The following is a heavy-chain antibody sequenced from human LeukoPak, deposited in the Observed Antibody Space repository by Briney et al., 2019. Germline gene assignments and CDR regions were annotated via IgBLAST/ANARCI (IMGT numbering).Heavy chain of an antibody. CDR2: ISGDGGTT. CDR3: AKDWRYFGDDFDL. D-gene: IGHD4-17*01. CDR1: GFSFDDYA. Sequence: LTGGSLRLSCAASGFSFDDYATQWVRQAPGKGLEWVSLISGDGGTTYYTDSMKGRFTISRDNSKNSLYLQMNSLRTEDTALYYCAKDWRYFGDDFDLWGRGTLVTVSS. J-gene: IGHJ2*01. V-gene: IGHV3-43*02.